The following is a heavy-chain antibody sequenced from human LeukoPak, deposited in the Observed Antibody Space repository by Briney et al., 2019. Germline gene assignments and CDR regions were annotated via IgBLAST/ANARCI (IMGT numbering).Heavy chain of an antibody. CDR2: INHSGST. V-gene: IGHV4-34*01. D-gene: IGHD6-13*01. CDR1: GGSFSGYY. CDR3: ARQVRSWYYFDY. Sequence: TSETLSLTCAAYGGSFSGYYWSSIRQPPGKGLEWIGEINHSGSTNYNPSLKSRVTISVDTSKNQFSLKLSSVTAADTAVYYCARQVRSWYYFDYWGQGTLVTVSS. J-gene: IGHJ4*02.